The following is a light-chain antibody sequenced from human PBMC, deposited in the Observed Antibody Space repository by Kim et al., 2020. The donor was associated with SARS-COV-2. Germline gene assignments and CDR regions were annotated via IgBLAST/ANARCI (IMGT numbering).Light chain of an antibody. V-gene: IGKV3-20*01. CDR3: QQYETSPRT. J-gene: IGKJ1*01. CDR2: DAS. Sequence: LSQGERATLSCRASQSVSSRFVAWYQQKPGQAPSLLIYDASRATGIPYRFSGSGSGTDFTLTISRLEPEDFAMFYCQQYETSPRTFGQGTKVDIK. CDR1: QSVSSRF.